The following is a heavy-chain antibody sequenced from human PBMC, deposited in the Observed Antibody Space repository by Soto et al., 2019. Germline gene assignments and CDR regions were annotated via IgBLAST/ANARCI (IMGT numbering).Heavy chain of an antibody. D-gene: IGHD1-26*01. V-gene: IGHV1-69*02. J-gene: IGHJ4*02. Sequence: QVQLEQSGAEMKRPGSSVKVSCETSGGIFTNYTFSWVRQAPGQGLEWMGWIIPVLNVANYAQKFQGRIAVTADKSTSTAFLELTDRISEDTAIYFCARAPTASYPFAYWGQGTLVTVSS. CDR3: ARAPTASYPFAY. CDR2: IIPVLNVA. CDR1: GGIFTNYT.